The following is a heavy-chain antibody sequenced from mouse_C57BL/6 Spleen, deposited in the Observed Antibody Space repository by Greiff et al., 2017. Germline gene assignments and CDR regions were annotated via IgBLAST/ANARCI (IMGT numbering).Heavy chain of an antibody. CDR3: ARIYYDYDAGDY. Sequence: QVQLQQSGAELVRPGTSVKVSCKASGYAFTNYLIEWVKQRPGQGLEWIGVINPGSGGTNYNEKFKGKATLTADKSSSTAYMQLSSLTSEDSAVYFCARIYYDYDAGDYWGQGTTLTVSS. J-gene: IGHJ2*01. CDR1: GYAFTNYL. CDR2: INPGSGGT. D-gene: IGHD2-4*01. V-gene: IGHV1-54*01.